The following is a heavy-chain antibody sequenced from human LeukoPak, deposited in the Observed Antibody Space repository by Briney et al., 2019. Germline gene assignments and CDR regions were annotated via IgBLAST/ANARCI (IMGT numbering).Heavy chain of an antibody. CDR1: GYTFTSYG. Sequence: ASVKVSCKASGYTFTSYGISWVRQAPGQGLEWMGWISAHNGNTNYAQKLQGRVTMTTGTSTSTAYMELRSLRSDDTAVYYCARAGWLTVTTDAFDIWGQGTMVTVSS. V-gene: IGHV1-18*01. CDR2: ISAHNGNT. J-gene: IGHJ3*02. CDR3: ARAGWLTVTTDAFDI. D-gene: IGHD4-11*01.